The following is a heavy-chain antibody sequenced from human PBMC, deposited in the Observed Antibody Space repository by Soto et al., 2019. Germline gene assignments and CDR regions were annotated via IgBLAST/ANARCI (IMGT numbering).Heavy chain of an antibody. J-gene: IGHJ5*01. CDR1: GGSISSYY. CDR2: IYYSGST. V-gene: IGHV4-59*01. D-gene: IGHD3-10*01. CDR3: ARVSYYGSGSYYVSWFDP. Sequence: PSETLSLTCAVSGGSISSYYWSWIRQPPGKGLEWIGYIYYSGSTNYNPSLKSRVTISVDTSKNQFSLKLSSVTAADTALYYFARVSYYGSGSYYVSWFDPWGQGTLVTVSS.